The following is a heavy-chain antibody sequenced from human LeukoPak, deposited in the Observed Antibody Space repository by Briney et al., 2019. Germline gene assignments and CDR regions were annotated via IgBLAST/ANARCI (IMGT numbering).Heavy chain of an antibody. Sequence: ASVKGSCKACGYTFTGYYMHWVRQAPGQWLEWMGWINPNSGGTNYGQKFQGRVTMTRDTSISTAYMELSRLRSDDTAVYYCAREGYSSGNFDYWGQGTLVTVSS. J-gene: IGHJ4*02. CDR1: GYTFTGYY. V-gene: IGHV1-2*02. CDR3: AREGYSSGNFDY. D-gene: IGHD6-19*01. CDR2: INPNSGGT.